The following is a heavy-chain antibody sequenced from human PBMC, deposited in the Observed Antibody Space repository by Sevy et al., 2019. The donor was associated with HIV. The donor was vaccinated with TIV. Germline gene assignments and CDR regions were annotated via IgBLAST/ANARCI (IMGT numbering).Heavy chain of an antibody. D-gene: IGHD6-13*01. CDR2: MNPNSGNT. CDR3: ARRRIAAAGTSYYYYGMDV. Sequence: ASVKVSCKASGYTFTSYDINWVRQATGQGLEWMGWMNPNSGNTGYAQKFQGRVTMTRNTSISTAYMEPSSLRFEDTAVYYCARRRIAAAGTSYYYYGMDVWGQGTTVTVSS. J-gene: IGHJ6*02. CDR1: GYTFTSYD. V-gene: IGHV1-8*01.